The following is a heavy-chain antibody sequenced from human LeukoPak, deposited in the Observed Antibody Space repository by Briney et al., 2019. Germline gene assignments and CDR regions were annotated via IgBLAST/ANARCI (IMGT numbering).Heavy chain of an antibody. CDR1: GFTVSSNF. Sequence: GGSLRLSCAASGFTVSSNFMSWVRQAPGKGLEWVSVIYSGGSTYYADSVKGRFTISRDNSKNTLYLQMNSLRAEDTAVYCCASGIAVALFDFWGQGTLVTVSS. D-gene: IGHD6-19*01. V-gene: IGHV3-53*01. CDR3: ASGIAVALFDF. CDR2: IYSGGST. J-gene: IGHJ4*02.